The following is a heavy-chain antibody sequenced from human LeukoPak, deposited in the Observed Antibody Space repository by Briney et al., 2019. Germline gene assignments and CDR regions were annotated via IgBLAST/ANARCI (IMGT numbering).Heavy chain of an antibody. Sequence: QPGRSPRLSCAASGFTFSSYAMHWVRQAPGKGLGWVAVISYDGSNKYYAASVKGRFTISRDNSKNTLYLQMNSLRAEDTAVYYCVRDRDYPLTAIAMHYGMDVWGQGTTVTVSS. D-gene: IGHD5-18*01. J-gene: IGHJ6*02. CDR3: VRDRDYPLTAIAMHYGMDV. V-gene: IGHV3-30-3*01. CDR2: ISYDGSNK. CDR1: GFTFSSYA.